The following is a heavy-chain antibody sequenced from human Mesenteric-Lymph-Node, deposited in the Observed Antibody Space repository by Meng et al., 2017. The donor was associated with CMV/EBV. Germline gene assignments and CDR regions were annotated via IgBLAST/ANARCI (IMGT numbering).Heavy chain of an antibody. V-gene: IGHV4-61*08. CDR3: AREARDPMVANWFDP. D-gene: IGHD3-10*01. J-gene: IGHJ5*02. CDR1: GGAVNNADYY. Sequence: SETLSLTCTVSGGAVNNADYYWSWIRQPPGKGLEWIGYIYYTGTTNYSPSLESRVTISVDTSKNQFSLKLSSVTAADTAVYYCAREARDPMVANWFDPWGQGTLVTVSS. CDR2: IYYTGTT.